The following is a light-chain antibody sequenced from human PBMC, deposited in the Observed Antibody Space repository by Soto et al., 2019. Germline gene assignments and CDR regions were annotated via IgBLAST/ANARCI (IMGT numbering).Light chain of an antibody. CDR2: SAS. V-gene: IGKV1-9*01. CDR1: QPINNY. CDR3: LQLNRYPLT. J-gene: IGKJ4*01. Sequence: DIQLTQSPSFLSASVGDRVTITCRASQPINNYLAWYQQKPGKAPELLIYSASTLQSGVPSRFSGSGGGSWTEFSLTIRALQPDDFATYYCLQLNRYPLTFGGGTKV.